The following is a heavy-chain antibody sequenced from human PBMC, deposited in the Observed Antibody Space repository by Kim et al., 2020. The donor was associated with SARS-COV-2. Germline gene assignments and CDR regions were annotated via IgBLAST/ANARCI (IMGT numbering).Heavy chain of an antibody. D-gene: IGHD5-12*01. CDR1: GFTFSSYS. Sequence: GGSLRLSCAASGFTFSSYSMNWFRQAPGKGLEWVSSISSSSSYIYYADSVKGRFTISRDNAKNSLYLQMNSLRAEDTAVYYCARGGTRDGYNFGLPRRFAYWGQGTLVTVSS. J-gene: IGHJ4*02. CDR2: ISSSSSYI. V-gene: IGHV3-21*01. CDR3: ARGGTRDGYNFGLPRRFAY.